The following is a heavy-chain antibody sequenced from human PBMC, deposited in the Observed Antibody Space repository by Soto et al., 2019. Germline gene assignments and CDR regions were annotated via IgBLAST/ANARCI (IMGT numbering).Heavy chain of an antibody. Sequence: QIQLVQSGAEVKKPGASVKVSCKASGYTFTSYGISWVRQAPGQGLEWMGWISAYNGNTNYAQKLQGRVTMTTDTSTSTAYMELRSLRSDDTAVYYCARVGSGYVLRYYYYMDVWGKGTTVTVSS. V-gene: IGHV1-18*01. D-gene: IGHD5-12*01. J-gene: IGHJ6*03. CDR1: GYTFTSYG. CDR3: ARVGSGYVLRYYYYMDV. CDR2: ISAYNGNT.